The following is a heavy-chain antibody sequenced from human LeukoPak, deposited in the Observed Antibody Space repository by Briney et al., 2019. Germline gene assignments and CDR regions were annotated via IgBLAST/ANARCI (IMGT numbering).Heavy chain of an antibody. CDR3: ARKAVVVAATLEGFDY. V-gene: IGHV4-34*01. Sequence: SETLSLTCAAYGGSFSGYYWSWIRQPPGKGLEWIGEINHSGSTNYNPSLKSRVTISVDTSKNQFSLKLSSVTAADTAVYYCARKAVVVAATLEGFDYWGQGTLVTVSS. J-gene: IGHJ4*02. CDR2: INHSGST. D-gene: IGHD2-15*01. CDR1: GGSFSGYY.